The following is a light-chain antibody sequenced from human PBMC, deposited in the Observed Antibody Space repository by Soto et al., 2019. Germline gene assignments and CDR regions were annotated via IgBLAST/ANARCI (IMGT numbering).Light chain of an antibody. CDR2: AAS. J-gene: IGKJ2*01. CDR1: QSISSY. V-gene: IGKV1-39*01. CDR3: QQSYSTRYT. Sequence: DIPMTQSPSSLSASVGDRVTITCRASQSISSYLNWYQQKPGKAPKLLIYAASILQSGVPSRFSGSGSGTDFTLTISSLQPEDFATYYCQQSYSTRYTFGQGSKLEIK.